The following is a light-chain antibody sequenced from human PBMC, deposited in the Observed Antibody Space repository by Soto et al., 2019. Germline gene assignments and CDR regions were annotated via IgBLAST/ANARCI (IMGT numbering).Light chain of an antibody. CDR1: QSITIY. CDR2: GAS. V-gene: IGKV1-39*01. CDR3: QQYNNWPPWT. Sequence: DIQMTQSPSSLSASVGDRVTITCRASQSITIYLNWYQQKPGEAPNLLIFGASTLQSGVPSRFSGSGSGTDFTLTISSLQPEDFAVYYCQQYNNWPPWTFGQGTKVEIK. J-gene: IGKJ1*01.